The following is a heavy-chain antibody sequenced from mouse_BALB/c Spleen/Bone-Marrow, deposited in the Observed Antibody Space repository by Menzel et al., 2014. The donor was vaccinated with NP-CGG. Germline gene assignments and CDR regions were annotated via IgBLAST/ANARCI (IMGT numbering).Heavy chain of an antibody. J-gene: IGHJ3*01. CDR3: ARHANYDQTEVSFVY. D-gene: IGHD2-4*01. CDR2: ISGGGSYT. V-gene: IGHV5-9-2*01. CDR1: GFTFSNYG. Sequence: EVKLMESGGGLVKSGGSLKLSCAASGFTFSNYGMSWVRQTPEKRLEWVATISGGGSYTFYSDSVKGRFTISRDNAKNNLYLQLSSLRSEDTALYYCARHANYDQTEVSFVYWGQGTLVTVSA.